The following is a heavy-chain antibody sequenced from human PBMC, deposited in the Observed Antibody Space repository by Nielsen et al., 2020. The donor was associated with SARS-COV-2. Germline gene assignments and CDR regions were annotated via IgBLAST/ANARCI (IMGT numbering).Heavy chain of an antibody. Sequence: GESLKISCAGSGFTFSSYSMNWVRQAPGKGLEWVSYISSSSSTIYYADSVKGRFTISRDNAKNSLYLQMNSLRAEDTAVYYCATWARSYQYYFDYWGQGTLVTVSS. J-gene: IGHJ4*02. V-gene: IGHV3-48*01. CDR3: ATWARSYQYYFDY. D-gene: IGHD1-26*01. CDR2: ISSSSSTI. CDR1: GFTFSSYS.